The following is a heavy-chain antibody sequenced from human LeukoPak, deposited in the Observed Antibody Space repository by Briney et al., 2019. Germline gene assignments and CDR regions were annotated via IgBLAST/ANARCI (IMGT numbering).Heavy chain of an antibody. CDR2: IIPIFGTT. Sequence: SVKVSCKASGGTFSNYAISWVRQAPGQGLEWMGGIIPIFGTTNYAQKFQGRVTITTDESTSTAYMELSSLRSEDTAVYYRARIPPEGDAFDIWGQGTMVTVSS. J-gene: IGHJ3*02. V-gene: IGHV1-69*05. CDR1: GGTFSNYA. CDR3: ARIPPEGDAFDI.